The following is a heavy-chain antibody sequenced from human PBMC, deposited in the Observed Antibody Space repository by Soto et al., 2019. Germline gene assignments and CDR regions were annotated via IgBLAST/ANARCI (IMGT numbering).Heavy chain of an antibody. J-gene: IGHJ4*02. CDR1: GFTFSTFG. CDR2: ISYDESNK. D-gene: IGHD6-19*01. CDR3: ATPLLSVAGYFDY. Sequence: QVQLVESGGGVVQPGRSLRLSCAASGFTFSTFGMHWVRQAPGKGLEWVAIISYDESNKYYADSVKGRFTISRDNSRNTLYLQMNSLTTEDTAVYYCATPLLSVAGYFDYWGQGTLVTVSS. V-gene: IGHV3-30*03.